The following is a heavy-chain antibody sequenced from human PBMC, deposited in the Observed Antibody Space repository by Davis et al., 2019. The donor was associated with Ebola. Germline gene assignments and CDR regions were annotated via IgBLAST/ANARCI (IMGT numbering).Heavy chain of an antibody. J-gene: IGHJ4*02. V-gene: IGHV4-34*01. CDR3: VRVRHYSDSGSYLDY. CDR2: INHSGST. CDR1: GGSFSGYY. D-gene: IGHD3-10*01. Sequence: SETLSLTCAVYGGSFSGYYWSWIRQPPGKGLEWIGEINHSGSTNYNPSLKSRVTISVDTSKNQFSLKLSSVTAADTAVYYCVRVRHYSDSGSYLDYWGQGTLVTVSS.